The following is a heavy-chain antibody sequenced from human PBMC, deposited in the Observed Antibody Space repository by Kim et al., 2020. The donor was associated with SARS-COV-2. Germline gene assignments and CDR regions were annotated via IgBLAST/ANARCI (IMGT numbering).Heavy chain of an antibody. D-gene: IGHD3-22*01. J-gene: IGHJ4*02. CDR3: ATFYDSSGYYSFIDY. V-gene: IGHV4-39*01. Sequence: SETLSLTCTVSGGSISSSSYYWGWIRQPPGKGLEWIGSIYYSGSTYYNPSLKSRVTISVDTSKNQFSLKLSSVTAADTAVYYCATFYDSSGYYSFIDYWGQGTLVTVSS. CDR1: GGSISSSSYY. CDR2: IYYSGST.